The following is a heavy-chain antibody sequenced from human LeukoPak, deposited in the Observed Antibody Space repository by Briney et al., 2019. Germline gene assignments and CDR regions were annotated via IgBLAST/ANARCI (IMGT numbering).Heavy chain of an antibody. V-gene: IGHV1-18*01. CDR2: ISAYNGNT. D-gene: IGHD1-26*01. CDR3: ARSPGGHYYYYMDV. CDR1: GYTFTSYG. Sequence: SVKVSCKASGYTFTSYGISWVRQAPGQGLEWMGWISAYNGNTNYAQKLQGRVTMTTDTSTSTAYMELRSLRSDDTAVYYCARSPGGHYYYYMDVWGKGTTVTVPS. J-gene: IGHJ6*03.